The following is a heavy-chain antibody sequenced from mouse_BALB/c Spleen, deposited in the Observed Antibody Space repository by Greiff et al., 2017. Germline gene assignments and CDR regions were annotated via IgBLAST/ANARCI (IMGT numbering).Heavy chain of an antibody. J-gene: IGHJ1*01. D-gene: IGHD2-14*01. V-gene: IGHV1-77*01. Sequence: QVQLKQSGAELARPGASVKLSCKASGYTFTDYYINWVKQRTGQGLEWIGEIYPGSGNTYYNEKFKGKATLTADKSSSTAYMQLSSLTSEDSAVYFCARRNYRYVYFDVWGAGTTVTVSS. CDR3: ARRNYRYVYFDV. CDR2: IYPGSGNT. CDR1: GYTFTDYY.